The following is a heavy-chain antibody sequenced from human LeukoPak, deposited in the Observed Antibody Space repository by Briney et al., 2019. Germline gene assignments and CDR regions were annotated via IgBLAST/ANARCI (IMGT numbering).Heavy chain of an antibody. J-gene: IGHJ4*02. Sequence: ASVTVSCKASGYTFTGYYMHWVRQAPGQGLEWMGWINPNSGGTNYAQKFQGRVTMTRDTSISTAYMELSRLRSDDTAVYYCARGSPMNIVATSGFDYWGQGTLVTVSS. CDR3: ARGSPMNIVATSGFDY. CDR1: GYTFTGYY. V-gene: IGHV1-2*02. CDR2: INPNSGGT. D-gene: IGHD5-12*01.